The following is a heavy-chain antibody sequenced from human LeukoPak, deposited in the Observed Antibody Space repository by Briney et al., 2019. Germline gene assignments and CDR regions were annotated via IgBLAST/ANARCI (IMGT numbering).Heavy chain of an antibody. V-gene: IGHV3-33*01. D-gene: IGHD4-17*01. CDR3: ARDYSGTVTNPGGFDY. CDR1: GFTFSSYG. J-gene: IGHJ4*02. CDR2: IWYDGRNT. Sequence: PGRSLRLSCAASGFTFSSYGMHWVRQAPGKGLEWVALIWYDGRNTYYVDSVKGRFTISRDNSKNTLYLQMNSLRAEDTAVYYCARDYSGTVTNPGGFDYWGQGTLVTVSS.